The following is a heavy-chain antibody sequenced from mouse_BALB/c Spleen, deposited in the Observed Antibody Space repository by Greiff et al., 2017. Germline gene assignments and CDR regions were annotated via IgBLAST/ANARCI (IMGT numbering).Heavy chain of an antibody. J-gene: IGHJ3*01. CDR1: GFSLTSYD. V-gene: IGHV2-9-2*01. Sequence: ESGPGLVAPSQSLSITCTVSGFSLTSYDISWIRQPPGKGLEWLGVIWTGGGTNYNSAFMSRLSISKDNSKSQVFLKMNSLQTDDTAIYYCVRDVGMFAYWGQGTLVTVSA. D-gene: IGHD3-1*01. CDR2: IWTGGGT. CDR3: VRDVGMFAY.